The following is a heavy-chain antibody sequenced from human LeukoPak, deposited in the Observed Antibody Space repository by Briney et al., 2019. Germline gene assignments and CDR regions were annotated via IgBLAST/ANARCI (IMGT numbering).Heavy chain of an antibody. CDR3: AKFDTAMVTPWYFDL. J-gene: IGHJ2*01. CDR1: GFTFSSYA. D-gene: IGHD5-18*01. V-gene: IGHV3-23*01. Sequence: QSGGSLRLSSADSGFTFSSYAMSWVRQAPGKGLEWVTAISGSGGSTYYADSVKRRFTISRDNSKNTLYLQMNSLRAEDTAVYYCAKFDTAMVTPWYFDLWGRGTLVTVSS. CDR2: ISGSGGST.